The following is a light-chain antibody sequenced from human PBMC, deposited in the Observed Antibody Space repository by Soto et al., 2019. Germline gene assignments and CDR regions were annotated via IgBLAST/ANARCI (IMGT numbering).Light chain of an antibody. CDR1: QSVSSSH. Sequence: EIVLTQSPGTLSSSPGERATLSCRASQSVSSSHLAWYQQKPGQAPRLLIYGASSRATGIPDRFSGSGSGTDFTLTISRLEPEDFAVYFCQQYCDSPMYTFGQGTKLEI. V-gene: IGKV3-20*01. CDR3: QQYCDSPMYT. CDR2: GAS. J-gene: IGKJ2*01.